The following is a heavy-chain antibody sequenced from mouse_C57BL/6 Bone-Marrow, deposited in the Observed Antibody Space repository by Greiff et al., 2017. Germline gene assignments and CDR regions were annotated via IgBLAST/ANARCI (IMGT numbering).Heavy chain of an antibody. V-gene: IGHV5-4*01. D-gene: IGHD2-3*01. CDR1: GFTFSSYA. Sequence: EVQLQESGGGLVKPGGSLKLSCAASGFTFSSYAMSWVRQTPEKRLEWVATISDGGSYTYYPDNVKGRFTISRDNAKNNLYLQMSHLKSEDTAMYYCARERDGYYDAMDYWGQGTSVTVSS. J-gene: IGHJ4*01. CDR3: ARERDGYYDAMDY. CDR2: ISDGGSYT.